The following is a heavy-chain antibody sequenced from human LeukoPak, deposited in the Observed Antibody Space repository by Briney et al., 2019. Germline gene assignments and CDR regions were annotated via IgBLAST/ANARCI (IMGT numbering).Heavy chain of an antibody. CDR3: AREEWSGRYYAGYFDS. V-gene: IGHV3-33*01. CDR1: GFTFGSYS. Sequence: PGRNLRLSCAAPGFTFGSYSMHWVPWAPGKGLKWVSVIRYDGSNKYYADSVKGRFTGSRDNSKNTLYLQMNSLRAEDTAVYYCAREEWSGRYYAGYFDSWGQGTLVTVSS. D-gene: IGHD1-26*01. J-gene: IGHJ4*02. CDR2: IRYDGSNK.